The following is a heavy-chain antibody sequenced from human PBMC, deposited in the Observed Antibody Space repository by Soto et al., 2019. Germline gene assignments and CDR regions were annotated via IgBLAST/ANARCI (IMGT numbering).Heavy chain of an antibody. Sequence: SETLPLTCTVSGGAINSYYWTCIRQPAGKGLEWIGRIYSSGSTKYNPSLQSRVTMSLDTSKNQFSLRLTSVTAADTAVYYCARGQRFSDWFDPWGPGTLVTVS. D-gene: IGHD3-3*01. V-gene: IGHV4-4*07. CDR3: ARGQRFSDWFDP. CDR2: IYSSGST. J-gene: IGHJ5*02. CDR1: GGAINSYY.